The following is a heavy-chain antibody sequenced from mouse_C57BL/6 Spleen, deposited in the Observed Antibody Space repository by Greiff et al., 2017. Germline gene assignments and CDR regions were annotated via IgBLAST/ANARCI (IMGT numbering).Heavy chain of an antibody. Sequence: VQLQQSGPELVKPGASVKISCKASGYAFSSSWMNWVKQRPGKGLEWIGRIYPGDGDTNYNGKFKGKATLTADKSSSTAYMQRSSLTSEDSAVYFCARNSYGYFDYWGQGTTLTVSS. CDR2: IYPGDGDT. CDR3: ARNSYGYFDY. CDR1: GYAFSSSW. V-gene: IGHV1-82*01. J-gene: IGHJ2*01. D-gene: IGHD1-1*02.